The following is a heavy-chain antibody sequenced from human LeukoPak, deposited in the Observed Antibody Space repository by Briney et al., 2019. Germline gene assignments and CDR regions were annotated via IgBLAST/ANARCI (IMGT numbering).Heavy chain of an antibody. CDR3: ARGPRNYYYYYMDV. Sequence: SETLSLTCAVYGGSFSGYYWSWIRQPPGKGLEWIGEINHSASTNYNPSLKSRVTISVDTSKNQFSLKLSSVTAADTAVYYCARGPRNYYYYYMDVWGKGTTVTVSS. J-gene: IGHJ6*03. V-gene: IGHV4-34*01. CDR2: INHSAST. CDR1: GGSFSGYY.